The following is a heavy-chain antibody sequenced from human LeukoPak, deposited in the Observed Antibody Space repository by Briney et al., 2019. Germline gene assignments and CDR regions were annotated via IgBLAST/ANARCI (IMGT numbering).Heavy chain of an antibody. CDR1: GGSFSGYY. CDR3: AKGVQLWTYYFDY. D-gene: IGHD5-18*01. V-gene: IGHV4-34*01. J-gene: IGHJ4*02. CDR2: INHSGST. Sequence: ETLSLTCAVYGGSFSGYYWSWIRQPPGKGLEWIGEINHSGSTNYNPSLKSRVTISVDTSKNQFSLKLSSVTAADTAVYYCAKGVQLWTYYFDYWGQGTLVTVSS.